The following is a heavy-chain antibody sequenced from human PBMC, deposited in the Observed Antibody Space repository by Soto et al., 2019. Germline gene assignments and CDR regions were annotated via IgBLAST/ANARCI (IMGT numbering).Heavy chain of an antibody. CDR1: GYTFTSYD. Sequence: QVQLVQSGAEVKKPGASVKVSCKASGYTFTSYDINWVRQATGQGLEWMGWMNPNSGNTGYAQKFQGRVTMTRNTSRSTAYMELSSLRSEDTAVYYCARGRDIVVVVAATLYYFDYWGQGTLVTVSS. D-gene: IGHD2-15*01. CDR3: ARGRDIVVVVAATLYYFDY. V-gene: IGHV1-8*01. CDR2: MNPNSGNT. J-gene: IGHJ4*02.